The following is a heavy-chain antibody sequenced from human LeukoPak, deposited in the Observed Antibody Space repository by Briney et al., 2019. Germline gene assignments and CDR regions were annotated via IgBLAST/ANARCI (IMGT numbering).Heavy chain of an antibody. CDR2: IYYSGNT. V-gene: IGHV4-39*01. D-gene: IGHD1-1*01. J-gene: IGHJ4*02. Sequence: SETLSLTCTVSGGSITSRSYFWGWIRQPPGKGLEWIGTIYYSGNTYYSPSLKSRVSISVDTPKNRFSLRLSSGTAADTAMYDCASARTVHWIDYWGQGALVTVSS. CDR3: ASARTVHWIDY. CDR1: GGSITSRSYF.